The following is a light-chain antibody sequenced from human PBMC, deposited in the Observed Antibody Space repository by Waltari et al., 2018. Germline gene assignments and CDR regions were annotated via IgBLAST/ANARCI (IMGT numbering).Light chain of an antibody. CDR2: GAS. J-gene: IGKJ3*01. Sequence: EIVLTQSPGTLSLSPGDRATLSCRASQSISSSYLAWYQQKPGQAPRLLIYGASSRATGIPDRFSGSGSGTDFTLTISRLEPEDFAVYYCHQYGSSPPRVTFGPGTKVDIK. V-gene: IGKV3-20*01. CDR3: HQYGSSPPRVT. CDR1: QSISSSY.